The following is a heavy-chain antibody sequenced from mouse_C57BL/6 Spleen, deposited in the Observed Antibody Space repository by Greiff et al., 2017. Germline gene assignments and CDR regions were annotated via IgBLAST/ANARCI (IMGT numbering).Heavy chain of an antibody. J-gene: IGHJ1*03. CDR3: ARAYCGSRFDV. CDR1: GYTFTDYY. D-gene: IGHD1-1*01. V-gene: IGHV1-26*01. CDR2: INPNNGGT. Sequence: VQLQQSGPELVKPGASVKLSCKASGYTFTDYYMHWVNQSHGKSLEWIGDINPNNGGTSYTQTLKGTVTLTVDKSSSTAFMVLRSLTAEDSAVYYCARAYCGSRFDVWGTGTSVTVSS.